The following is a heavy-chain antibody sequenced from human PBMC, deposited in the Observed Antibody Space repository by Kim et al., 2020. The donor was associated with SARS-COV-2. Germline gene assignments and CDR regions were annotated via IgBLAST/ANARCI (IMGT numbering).Heavy chain of an antibody. D-gene: IGHD6-19*01. Sequence: PSLKSRVTISVDTSKNQFSLKLSSVTAADTAVYYCARASGAVAGTYSWKYWGQGTLVTVSS. V-gene: IGHV4-59*01. J-gene: IGHJ4*02. CDR3: ARASGAVAGTYSWKY.